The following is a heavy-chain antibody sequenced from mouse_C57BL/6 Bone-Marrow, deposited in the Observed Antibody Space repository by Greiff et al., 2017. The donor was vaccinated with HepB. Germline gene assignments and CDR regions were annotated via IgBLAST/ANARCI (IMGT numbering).Heavy chain of an antibody. CDR3: AREGYSLSY. Sequence: QVQLQQPGAELVKPGASVKLSCKASGYTFTSYWMHWVKQRPGQGLEWIGMIHPNSGSTNYNEKFKSKATLTVDKSSSTAYMQLISLTSEYSAVYYCAREGYSLSYWGQGTTLTVAS. CDR1: GYTFTSYW. V-gene: IGHV1-64*01. D-gene: IGHD2-3*01. J-gene: IGHJ2*01. CDR2: IHPNSGST.